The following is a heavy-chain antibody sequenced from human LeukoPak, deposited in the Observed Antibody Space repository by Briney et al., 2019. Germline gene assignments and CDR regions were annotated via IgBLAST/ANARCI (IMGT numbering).Heavy chain of an antibody. CDR1: GGTFSSYA. Sequence: ASVKVSCKASGGTFSSYAISWVRQAPGQGLEWMGGIIPIFGTANYAQKFQGRVTITTDESTSPAYMELSSLRSEDTAVYYCARVTVTTTIEHYWGQGTLVTVSS. J-gene: IGHJ4*02. CDR2: IIPIFGTA. D-gene: IGHD4-17*01. V-gene: IGHV1-69*05. CDR3: ARVTVTTTIEHY.